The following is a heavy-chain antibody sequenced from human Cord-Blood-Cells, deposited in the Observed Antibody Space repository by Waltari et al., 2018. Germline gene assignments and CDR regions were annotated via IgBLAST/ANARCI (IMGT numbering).Heavy chain of an antibody. CDR3: AKAEDYSSGWYGDY. J-gene: IGHJ4*02. CDR2: ISGSGGST. CDR1: GFTFISYA. V-gene: IGHV3-23*01. D-gene: IGHD6-19*01. Sequence: EVQLLESVGGLVQPGVSRRLSCAVSGFTFISYAMSWVRQAPGKGLEWVSVISGSGGSTYYADSVKGRFTISRDNSKNTLYLQMTSLRAEDTAVYYCAKAEDYSSGWYGDYWGQGTLVTVSS.